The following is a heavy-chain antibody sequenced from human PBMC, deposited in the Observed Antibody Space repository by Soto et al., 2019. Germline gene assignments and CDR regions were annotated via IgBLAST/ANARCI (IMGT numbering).Heavy chain of an antibody. D-gene: IGHD2-15*01. CDR3: AKDGVGGYFDY. CDR2: ISYDGSNK. CDR1: GFTFSSYG. V-gene: IGHV3-30*18. J-gene: IGHJ4*02. Sequence: GGSLRLSCAASGFTFSSYGMHWVRQAPGKGLEWVAVISYDGSNKYYADSVKGRFTISRDNSKNTLYLQMNSLRAEDTAVYYCAKDGVGGYFDYWGQGTLVTVSS.